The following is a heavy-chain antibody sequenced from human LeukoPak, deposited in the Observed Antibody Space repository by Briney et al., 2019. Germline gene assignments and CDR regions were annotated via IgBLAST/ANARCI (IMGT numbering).Heavy chain of an antibody. D-gene: IGHD3-22*01. V-gene: IGHV3-21*01. CDR2: FGTRSTSI. J-gene: IGHJ4*02. Sequence: GGSLRLSCTASGFTFSGYSMNWISQAPGKGLEWVSSFGTRSTSIYHAGSVKGRFAISRDNAKNSLYLQMNSLRAEDTALYYCAREVSEGFDFWGQGTLVTVSS. CDR1: GFTFSGYS. CDR3: AREVSEGFDF.